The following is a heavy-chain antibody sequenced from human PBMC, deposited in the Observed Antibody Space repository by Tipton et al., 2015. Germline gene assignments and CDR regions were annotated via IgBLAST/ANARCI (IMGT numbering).Heavy chain of an antibody. Sequence: TLSLTCTVSGGSIRSYYWIWIRQPPGKGLEWIGYIYYSGSTNYNPSLKSRVTISVDTSKNRFSLKLSSVTAADTAVYYCARFMGYSYGPDNWFDPWGQGTLVTVSS. D-gene: IGHD5-18*01. J-gene: IGHJ5*02. CDR2: IYYSGST. V-gene: IGHV4-59*01. CDR1: GGSIRSYY. CDR3: ARFMGYSYGPDNWFDP.